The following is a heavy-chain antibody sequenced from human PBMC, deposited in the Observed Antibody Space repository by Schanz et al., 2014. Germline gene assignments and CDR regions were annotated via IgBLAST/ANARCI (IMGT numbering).Heavy chain of an antibody. CDR1: RFTFSDYC. V-gene: IGHV3-7*01. CDR3: VPMSIAAH. J-gene: IGHJ4*02. D-gene: IGHD6-6*01. Sequence: EVQLVESGGGLVQPGGSLRLSCAASRFTFSDYCMSWVRQAPGKGLEWVANMNQDGSVKNYVDSVKGRFTISRDNAKNSLYLQMNSLRAEDTAVYYCVPMSIAAHWGQGTLVTVSS. CDR2: MNQDGSVK.